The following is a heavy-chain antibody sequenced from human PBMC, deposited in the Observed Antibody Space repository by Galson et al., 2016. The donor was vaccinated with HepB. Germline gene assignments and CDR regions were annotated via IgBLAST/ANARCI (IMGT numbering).Heavy chain of an antibody. D-gene: IGHD2-8*01. CDR3: ANNEGFDLSRGSRGDAFDL. Sequence: SLRLSCAASGILFSPYAMNWVRQAPGKGLEWVSCIGGSGGRTYYADSVKGRFTVSRDNSKKTLFLQMTGLRVEDTAGYFCANNEGFDLSRGSRGDAFDLWGQGTAVTVSS. CDR2: IGGSGGRT. V-gene: IGHV3-23*01. CDR1: GILFSPYA. J-gene: IGHJ3*01.